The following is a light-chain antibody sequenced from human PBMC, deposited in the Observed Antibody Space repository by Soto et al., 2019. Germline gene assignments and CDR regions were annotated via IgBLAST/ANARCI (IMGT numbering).Light chain of an antibody. Sequence: QSVLTQPPSVSAAPGQKVTISCSGSSSNIGNNYVSWYQQLPGTAPKLLIYENNKRPSGIPDRFSGSKSGTSATLGITGIQTGDGADYYCETGDSSLSVYFFGTGTKATVL. CDR3: ETGDSSLSVYF. J-gene: IGLJ1*01. V-gene: IGLV1-51*02. CDR1: SSNIGNNY. CDR2: ENN.